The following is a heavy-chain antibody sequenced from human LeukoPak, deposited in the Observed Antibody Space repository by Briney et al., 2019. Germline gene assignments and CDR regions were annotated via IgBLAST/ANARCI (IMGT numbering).Heavy chain of an antibody. V-gene: IGHV3-33*01. CDR3: ARVMGYDRCSVCDY. Sequence: GGSLRLSCAASGFTFSNYGMHWVRQAPGKGLEWVAAIWYDGSKEYYHDSVKGRFTISKDNSKNTLYLQMNSLRAEDTAVYYCARVMGYDRCSVCDYWGQGTLVTVSS. D-gene: IGHD5-12*01. J-gene: IGHJ4*02. CDR1: GFTFSNYG. CDR2: IWYDGSKE.